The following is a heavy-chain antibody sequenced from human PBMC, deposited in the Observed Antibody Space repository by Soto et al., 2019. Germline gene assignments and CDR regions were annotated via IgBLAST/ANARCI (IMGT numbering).Heavy chain of an antibody. V-gene: IGHV1-18*01. CDR2: ITVYNGNT. CDR3: ARGLGATY. CDR1: GYTFTSFA. J-gene: IGHJ4*02. Sequence: QVQLVQSGAEVKKPGASVKVSCKASGYTFTSFAITWVRQAPGQGLEWMGWITVYNGNTNYAQNRQGRVTMTTDTSTSTAYMELRSLRSDGPAVYYCARGLGATYWGQGTVVTVSS. D-gene: IGHD1-26*01.